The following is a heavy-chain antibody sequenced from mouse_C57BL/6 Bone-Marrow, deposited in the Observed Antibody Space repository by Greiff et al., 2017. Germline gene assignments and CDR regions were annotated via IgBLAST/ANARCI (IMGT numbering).Heavy chain of an antibody. V-gene: IGHV1-64*01. J-gene: IGHJ1*03. CDR3: ARGAYWYFDV. Sequence: QVQLKQPGAELVKPGASVKLSCKASGYTFTSYWMHWVKQRPGQGLEWIGMIHPNSGSTNYNEKFKSKATLTVDKSSSTDYMQLSSLTSEDSAVYYCARGAYWYFDVWGTGTTVTVSS. CDR2: IHPNSGST. CDR1: GYTFTSYW.